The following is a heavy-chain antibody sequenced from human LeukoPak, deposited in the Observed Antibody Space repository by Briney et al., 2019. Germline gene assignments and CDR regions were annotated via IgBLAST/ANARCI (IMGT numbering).Heavy chain of an antibody. CDR2: ISAYNGNT. CDR3: AKSSTFGELLPVDY. V-gene: IGHV1-18*01. Sequence: GASVKVSCKASGYTFTSYGISWVQQAPGQGLEWMGWISAYNGNTNYAQKLQGRVTMTTDTSTSTAYMELRSLRSDDTAVYYCAKSSTFGELLPVDYWGQGTLVTVSS. J-gene: IGHJ4*02. D-gene: IGHD3-10*01. CDR1: GYTFTSYG.